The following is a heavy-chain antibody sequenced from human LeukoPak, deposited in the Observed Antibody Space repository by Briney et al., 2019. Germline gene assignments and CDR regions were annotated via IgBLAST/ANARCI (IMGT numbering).Heavy chain of an antibody. V-gene: IGHV4-34*01. CDR1: GGSLSGYY. CDR2: INHSGST. CDR3: ARDYSSSWSPHYYYYYYMDV. Sequence: PSETLSLTCAVYGGSLSGYYWSWIRQPPGKGLEWVGEINHSGSTNYNPSLKSRVTISVDTSKNQFSLNLSSVTAADTAVYYCARDYSSSWSPHYYYYYYMDVWGKGTTVTVSS. J-gene: IGHJ6*03. D-gene: IGHD6-13*01.